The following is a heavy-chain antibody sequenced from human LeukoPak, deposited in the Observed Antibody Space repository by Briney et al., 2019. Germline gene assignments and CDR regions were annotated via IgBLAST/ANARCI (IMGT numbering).Heavy chain of an antibody. J-gene: IGHJ4*02. CDR3: ARELAGHYYGSGSSFDY. CDR2: TREDGSEK. CDR1: GFTFSTYW. Sequence: GGSLRLPCTASGFTFSTYWMSWVRQAPGKGLEWVADTREDGSEKYYVDSVKGRFTISRDNAKNSLYLQMNSLRAEDTAVYYCARELAGHYYGSGSSFDYWGQGTLVTVSS. D-gene: IGHD3-10*01. V-gene: IGHV3-7*01.